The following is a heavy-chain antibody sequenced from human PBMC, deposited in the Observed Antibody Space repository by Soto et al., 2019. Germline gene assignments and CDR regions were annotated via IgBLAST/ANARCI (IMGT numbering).Heavy chain of an antibody. CDR3: ARNSGSYVRL. CDR2: IYHSGSP. V-gene: IGHV4-59*12. CDR1: GGCISSYY. D-gene: IGHD1-26*01. J-gene: IGHJ4*02. Sequence: SETLALTCTVSGGCISSYYWSWIRQPPGKGLEWIGEIYHSGSPNYNPSLKSRVTISVDKSKNQFSLKLSSVTAADTAVYYCARNSGSYVRLWGPGTLVTSPQ.